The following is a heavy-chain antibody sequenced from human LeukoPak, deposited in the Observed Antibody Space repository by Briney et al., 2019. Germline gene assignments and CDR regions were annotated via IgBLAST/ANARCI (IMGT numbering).Heavy chain of an antibody. J-gene: IGHJ6*03. V-gene: IGHV4-4*07. CDR3: VRERTSYYYYYMDV. CDR2: IFTSGST. Sequence: SETLSLTCTVSGGSISSFYWSWIRQPAGKGLEWIGRIFTSGSTNYNPSLKSRVTISVDKSKNQFSLKLSSVTAADTAVYYCVRERTSYYYYYMDVWGKGTTVTVSS. CDR1: GGSISSFY. D-gene: IGHD1-1*01.